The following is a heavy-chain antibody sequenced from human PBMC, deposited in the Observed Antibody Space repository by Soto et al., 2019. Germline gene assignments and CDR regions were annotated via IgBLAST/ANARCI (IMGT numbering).Heavy chain of an antibody. Sequence: PGGSLRLSCAASGFTFSNAWMSWVRQAPGKGLEWVSSISSSSSYIYYADSVKGRFTISRDNAKNSLYLQMNSLRAEDTAVYYCARDLGSYSTPFDYWGQGTLVTVSS. CDR3: ARDLGSYSTPFDY. J-gene: IGHJ4*02. V-gene: IGHV3-21*01. D-gene: IGHD1-26*01. CDR1: GFTFSNAW. CDR2: ISSSSSYI.